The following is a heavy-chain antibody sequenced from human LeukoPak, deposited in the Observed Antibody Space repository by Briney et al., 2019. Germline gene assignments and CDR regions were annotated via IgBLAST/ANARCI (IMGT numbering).Heavy chain of an antibody. V-gene: IGHV3-9*01. CDR3: AKGGIAVAGTWVDY. CDR1: GFTFDDYA. J-gene: IGHJ4*02. D-gene: IGHD6-19*01. CDR2: ISWNSGSI. Sequence: GRSLRLSCAASGFTFDDYAMHWVRQAPGEGLEWVSGISWNSGSIGYADSVKGRFTISRDNAKNSLYLQMNSLRAEDTALYYCAKGGIAVAGTWVDYWGQGTLVTVSS.